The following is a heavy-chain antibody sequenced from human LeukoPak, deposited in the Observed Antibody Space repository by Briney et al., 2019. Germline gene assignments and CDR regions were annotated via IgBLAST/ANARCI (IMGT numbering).Heavy chain of an antibody. Sequence: LSETLSLTCNVSGDSMGSHFWSWIRQPPGKGLEWIGEVYSNTGSTNYNPSLKSRITISADTSKNQFSLKLNSVTAADTAVYYCASESTGMTFDPWGQGTLVTLSP. CDR1: GDSMGSHF. CDR2: VYSNTGST. J-gene: IGHJ5*02. CDR3: ASESTGMTFDP. V-gene: IGHV4-59*11.